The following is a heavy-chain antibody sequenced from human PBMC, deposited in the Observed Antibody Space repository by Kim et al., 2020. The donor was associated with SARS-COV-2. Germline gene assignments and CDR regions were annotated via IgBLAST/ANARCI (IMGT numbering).Heavy chain of an antibody. Sequence: GGSLRLSCAASGFTFSSYGMHWVRQAPGKGLEWVAAISYDGSNKYYADSVKGRFTISRDNSKNTLYLQMNSLRAEDTAVYYCARDAVDCSSTSCYSAWTYYYYGMDVWGQGTTVTVSS. D-gene: IGHD2-2*01. CDR3: ARDAVDCSSTSCYSAWTYYYYGMDV. CDR1: GFTFSSYG. CDR2: ISYDGSNK. V-gene: IGHV3-33*05. J-gene: IGHJ6*02.